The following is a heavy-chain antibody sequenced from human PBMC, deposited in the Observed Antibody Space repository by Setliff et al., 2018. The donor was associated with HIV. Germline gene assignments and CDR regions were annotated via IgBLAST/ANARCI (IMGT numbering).Heavy chain of an antibody. CDR1: GYTFTTYG. V-gene: IGHV1-18*01. J-gene: IGHJ4*02. D-gene: IGHD3-22*01. Sequence: ASVKVSCKPSGYTFTTYGLSWVRQAPGQGLEWMGWISTYSDETSSSQNLQGRLTMTTDTSTGTAYMELRSLRSDDTAVYYCARGPPPDYNSILYYYWWGQGTLVTVSS. CDR3: ARGPPPDYNSILYYYW. CDR2: ISTYSDET.